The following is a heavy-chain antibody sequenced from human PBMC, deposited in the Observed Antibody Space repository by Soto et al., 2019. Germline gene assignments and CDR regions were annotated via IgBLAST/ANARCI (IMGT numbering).Heavy chain of an antibody. CDR2: ISSSSSYI. V-gene: IGHV3-21*01. Sequence: GGSLRLSCAASGFTFSSYSMNWVRQAPGKGLEWVSSISSSSSYIYYADSVKGRSTISRDNAKNSLYLHMNSLRAEDTAVYYWARAPSRAARGYYYYGMDVWGQGTTVTVSS. CDR1: GFTFSSYS. J-gene: IGHJ6*02. D-gene: IGHD6-6*01. CDR3: ARAPSRAARGYYYYGMDV.